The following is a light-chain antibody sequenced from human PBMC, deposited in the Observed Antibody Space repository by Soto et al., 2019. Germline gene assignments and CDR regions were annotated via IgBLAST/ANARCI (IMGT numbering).Light chain of an antibody. V-gene: IGKV1-5*03. CDR3: HANSTHSGT. CDR2: NAF. Sequence: DIQMTQSPSTLSASVGDRVTITCRASQNIDTWLAWYQQKPGKPPTLLMYNAFMLESGVPSRFSVIRSETEFTLTFSSLQADVFATYYFHANSTHSGTFGQGTKMDI. J-gene: IGKJ1*01. CDR1: QNIDTW.